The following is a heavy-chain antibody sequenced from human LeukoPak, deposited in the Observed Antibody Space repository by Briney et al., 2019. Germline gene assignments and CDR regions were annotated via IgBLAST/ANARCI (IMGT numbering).Heavy chain of an antibody. Sequence: SQTLSLTCAISGDSVSSNSAAWNWIRQSPSRGLEWLGRTYYRSKWYNDYAVSVKSRITINPDTSKNQFSLQLNSVTPEDTAVYCCARAEYCGGDCYSVWFDPWGQGTLVTVSS. J-gene: IGHJ5*02. CDR1: GDSVSSNSAA. V-gene: IGHV6-1*01. CDR3: ARAEYCGGDCYSVWFDP. D-gene: IGHD2-21*02. CDR2: TYYRSKWYN.